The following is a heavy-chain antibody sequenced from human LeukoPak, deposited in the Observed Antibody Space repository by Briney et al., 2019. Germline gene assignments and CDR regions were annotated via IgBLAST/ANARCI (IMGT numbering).Heavy chain of an antibody. CDR1: GFTISSYA. D-gene: IGHD2-15*01. V-gene: IGHV3-23*01. CDR3: AKRYCSGGSCCFDY. Sequence: PGGSLRLSCAASGFTISSYAMSWVRQAPGKGLEWVSAISDSGGSTYYADSVKGRFTISRDNSKNTLYLQMNSPRAEDTAQYYCAKRYCSGGSCCFDYWGQGTLVTVSS. J-gene: IGHJ4*02. CDR2: ISDSGGST.